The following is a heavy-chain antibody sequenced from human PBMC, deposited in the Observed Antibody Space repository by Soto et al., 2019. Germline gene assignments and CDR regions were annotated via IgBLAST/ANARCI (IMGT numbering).Heavy chain of an antibody. CDR1: GYSFTSYW. Sequence: GESLKISCKGSGYSFTSYWIGWVRQMPGKGLEWMGIIYPGDSDTRYSPSSQGQVTISADKSISTAYLQWSSPKASDTAMYYCAIPHSPWYFDLWGRGTLVTVSS. V-gene: IGHV5-51*01. J-gene: IGHJ2*01. CDR2: IYPGDSDT. CDR3: AIPHSPWYFDL.